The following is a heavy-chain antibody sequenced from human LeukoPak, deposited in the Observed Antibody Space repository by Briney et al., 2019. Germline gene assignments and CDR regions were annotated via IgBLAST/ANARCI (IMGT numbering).Heavy chain of an antibody. CDR2: IWYDGSNK. V-gene: IGHV3-33*01. Sequence: GGSLRLSCAASGFTFSSYGMPWVRQAPGKGLEWVAVIWYDGSNKYYAGSVKGRFTISRDNSKNTLYLQMNSLRAEDTAVYYCARDFRPFIAAAGRPMGYWGQGTLVTASS. J-gene: IGHJ4*02. CDR1: GFTFSSYG. CDR3: ARDFRPFIAAAGRPMGY. D-gene: IGHD6-13*01.